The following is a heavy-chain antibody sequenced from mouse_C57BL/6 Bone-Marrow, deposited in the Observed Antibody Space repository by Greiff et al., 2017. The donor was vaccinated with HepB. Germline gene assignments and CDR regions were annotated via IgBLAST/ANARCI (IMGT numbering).Heavy chain of an antibody. CDR2: ILPGSGST. CDR1: GYTFTGYW. D-gene: IGHD1-1*01. CDR3: ARRNYDGSSSHYAMDY. Sequence: QVQLQQSGAELMKPGASVKLSCKATGYTFTGYWIEWVKQRPGHGLEWIGEILPGSGSTNYNEKFKGKATFTADTSSNTAYMQLSSLTTEDSAIYDCARRNYDGSSSHYAMDYWGQGTSVTVSS. J-gene: IGHJ4*01. V-gene: IGHV1-9*01.